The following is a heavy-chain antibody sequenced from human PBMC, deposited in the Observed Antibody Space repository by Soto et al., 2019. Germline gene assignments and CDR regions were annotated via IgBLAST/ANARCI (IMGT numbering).Heavy chain of an antibody. D-gene: IGHD2-2*01. CDR2: TSNSGST. CDR3: ARGGGSTKVDY. V-gene: IGHV4-31*03. J-gene: IGHJ4*02. Sequence: QVQLQESGPGLVKPSQTLSLTCTVSGGSITSSGYYWSWIRQHPGEGLEWIGFTSNSGSTSYNPSLKSRVTISVDTSSNHFSLNLKSVTAADTAVYSCARGGGSTKVDYWGQGTLVTVSP. CDR1: GGSITSSGYY.